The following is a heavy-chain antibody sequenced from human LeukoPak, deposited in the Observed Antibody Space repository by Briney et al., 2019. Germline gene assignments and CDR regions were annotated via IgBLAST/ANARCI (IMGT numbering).Heavy chain of an antibody. V-gene: IGHV3-11*01. J-gene: IGHJ4*02. D-gene: IGHD3-22*01. CDR1: GFTFSDFY. Sequence: GGSLRLSCAGFGFTFSDFYMTWIRQAPGKGLEWVSYISSGGTAIYYADSVKGRFTISRDNAKNSLYLQMNSLRADDTAVYYCARDHSGYYYGPLDSWGQGTLVTVSS. CDR3: ARDHSGYYYGPLDS. CDR2: ISSGGTAI.